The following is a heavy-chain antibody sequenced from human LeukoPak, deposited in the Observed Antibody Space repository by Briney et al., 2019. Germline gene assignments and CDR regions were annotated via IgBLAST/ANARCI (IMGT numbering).Heavy chain of an antibody. Sequence: SETLSLTWTVSGGSISSISYYWGWIREPPGKGLEWIGSIDYSGSTYYKPSLKSQVTISVDTSKNQFSLKLSSVTAADTAVYYCARLRIVGATTIDYWGQGTLVTVSS. CDR2: IDYSGST. CDR1: GGSISSISYY. CDR3: ARLRIVGATTIDY. J-gene: IGHJ4*02. D-gene: IGHD1-26*01. V-gene: IGHV4-39*01.